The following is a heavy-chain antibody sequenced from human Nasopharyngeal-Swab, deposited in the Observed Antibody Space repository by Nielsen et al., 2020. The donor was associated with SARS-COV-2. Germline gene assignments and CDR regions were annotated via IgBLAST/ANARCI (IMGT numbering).Heavy chain of an antibody. CDR1: GFTFSDHY. CDR3: ARGHYGLDV. Sequence: GESLKISCAASGFTFSDHYMTWIRQAPGKGLEWVLYISPSSSDTNYADSVKGRFTISRDNAKNSLYLQMKSLRAEDTAVYYCARGHYGLDVWGQGTTVTVSS. J-gene: IGHJ6*02. CDR2: ISPSSSDT. V-gene: IGHV3-11*06.